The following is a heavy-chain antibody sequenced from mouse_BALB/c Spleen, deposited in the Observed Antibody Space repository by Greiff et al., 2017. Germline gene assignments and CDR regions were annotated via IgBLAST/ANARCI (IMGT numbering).Heavy chain of an antibody. D-gene: IGHD1-1*01. CDR1: GFTFNTYA. J-gene: IGHJ2*01. Sequence: EVKLVESGGGLVQPKGSLKLSCAASGFTFNTYAMNWVRQAPGKGLEWVARIRSKSNNYATYYADSVKDRFTISRDDSQSMLYLQMNNLKTEDTAMYYCVRQFYYGFDYWGQGTTLTVSS. CDR3: VRQFYYGFDY. CDR2: IRSKSNNYAT. V-gene: IGHV10-1*02.